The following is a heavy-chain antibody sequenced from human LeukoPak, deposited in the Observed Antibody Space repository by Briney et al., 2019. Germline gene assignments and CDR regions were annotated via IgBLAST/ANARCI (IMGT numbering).Heavy chain of an antibody. Sequence: PSETLSLTCAVYGGSFSGYYWSWIRQPAGKGLEWIGRIYTSGSTNYNPSLKSRVTISVDTSKNQFSLKLSSVTAADTAVYYCARDRGQYYFDYWGQGTLVTVSS. CDR3: ARDRGQYYFDY. D-gene: IGHD5-12*01. V-gene: IGHV4-4*07. CDR1: GGSFSGYY. J-gene: IGHJ4*02. CDR2: IYTSGST.